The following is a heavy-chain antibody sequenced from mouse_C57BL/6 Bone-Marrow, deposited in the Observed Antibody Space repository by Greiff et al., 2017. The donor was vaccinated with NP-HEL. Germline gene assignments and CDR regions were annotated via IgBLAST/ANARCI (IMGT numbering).Heavy chain of an antibody. CDR3: ASLTRRFAY. Sequence: EVKLMESGGGLVQPGGSLSLSCAASGFTFTDYYMSWVRQPPGKALEWLGFIRNKANGYTTEYSASVKGRFTISRDNSQSILYLQMNALRAEDSATYYCASLTRRFAYWGQGTLVTVSA. CDR2: IRNKANGYTT. V-gene: IGHV7-3*01. CDR1: GFTFTDYY. J-gene: IGHJ3*01.